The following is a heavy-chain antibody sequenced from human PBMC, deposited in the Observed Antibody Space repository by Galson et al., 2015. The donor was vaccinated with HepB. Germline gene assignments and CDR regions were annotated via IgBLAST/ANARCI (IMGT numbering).Heavy chain of an antibody. CDR1: GFTFSSYA. Sequence: SLRLSCAASGFTFSSYAMSWVRQAPGKGLEWVSAISGSGGSTYYADSVKGRFTISRDNSKNTLYLQMNSLRAEDTAVYYCAKFSAQLWLLGDMDVWGKGTTVTVSS. D-gene: IGHD5-18*01. CDR3: AKFSAQLWLLGDMDV. V-gene: IGHV3-23*01. J-gene: IGHJ6*03. CDR2: ISGSGGST.